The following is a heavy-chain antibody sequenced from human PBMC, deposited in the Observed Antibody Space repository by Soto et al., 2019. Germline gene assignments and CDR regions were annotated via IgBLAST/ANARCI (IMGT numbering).Heavy chain of an antibody. CDR1: GGSISGYY. Sequence: QVPLQESGPGLVKPSETLSLTCFVSGGSISGYYGSWVRQPPGKGLEWIGYIHYSGSTTYNSSLKGRVTMSVDTSKHEYSLKRTSVTAAETAVYYFARRRYADWAFDYWGQGTLVTVSS. J-gene: IGHJ4*02. D-gene: IGHD3-9*01. CDR3: ARRRYADWAFDY. V-gene: IGHV4-59*08. CDR2: IHYSGST.